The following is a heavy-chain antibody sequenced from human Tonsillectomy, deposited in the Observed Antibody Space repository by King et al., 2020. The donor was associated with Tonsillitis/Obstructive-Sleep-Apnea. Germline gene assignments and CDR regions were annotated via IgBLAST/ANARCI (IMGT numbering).Heavy chain of an antibody. CDR2: IYYSGHT. D-gene: IGHD7-27*01. CDR1: GGSISSSTYY. CDR3: ARRVTGDPWIDY. Sequence: LQLQESGPGLVKPSETLSLTCTVSGGSISSSTYYWGWIRQPPGKGLEWIGSIYYSGHTSFNPSLKSRVTISVDTPKNQFSLKLSSVTAADTAVYYCARRVTGDPWIDYWGQGTLVTVSS. V-gene: IGHV4-39*01. J-gene: IGHJ4*02.